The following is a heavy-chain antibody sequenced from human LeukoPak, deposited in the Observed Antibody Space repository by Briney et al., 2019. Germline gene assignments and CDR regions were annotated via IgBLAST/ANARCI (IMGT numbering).Heavy chain of an antibody. CDR1: GFTFRSYW. Sequence: GGSLRLSCAASGFTFRSYWMSWVRQAPGKGLGGVANIKQGGIEEYYVDSVKGRFTISRDNAKNSLYLQMDSLRAQDTAVYYCARHRSYCTSTSCPTLYYYSYYGMDVWGQGTTVTVSS. CDR3: ARHRSYCTSTSCPTLYYYSYYGMDV. CDR2: IKQGGIEE. D-gene: IGHD2-2*01. V-gene: IGHV3-7*01. J-gene: IGHJ6*02.